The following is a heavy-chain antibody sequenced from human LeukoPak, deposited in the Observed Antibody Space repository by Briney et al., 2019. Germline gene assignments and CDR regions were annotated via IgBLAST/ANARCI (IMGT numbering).Heavy chain of an antibody. CDR3: ARVVLRYFDWPLDY. J-gene: IGHJ4*02. D-gene: IGHD3-9*01. CDR2: ISAYNGNT. CDR1: GYTFTSYG. V-gene: IGHV1-18*01. Sequence: GASVKVSCKASGYTFTSYGISWVRQAPGQGLEWMGWISAYNGNTNYAQKLQGRVTMTTDTSTSTAYMELRSLRSDDTAVYYCARVVLRYFDWPLDYWGPGTLVTVSS.